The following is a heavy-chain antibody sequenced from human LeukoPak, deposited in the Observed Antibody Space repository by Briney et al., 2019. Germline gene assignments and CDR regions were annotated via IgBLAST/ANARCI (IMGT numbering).Heavy chain of an antibody. V-gene: IGHV4-59*01. Sequence: PSETLSLTCTVSGGSISSYYWSWIRQPPGKGLEWIGYIYYSGSTNYNPSLKSRVTISVDTSKNQFSLKLSSVTAADTAVYYCARWSGGKLDYWGQGTLVTVSS. CDR1: GGSISSYY. CDR3: ARWSGGKLDY. CDR2: IYYSGST. J-gene: IGHJ4*02. D-gene: IGHD4-23*01.